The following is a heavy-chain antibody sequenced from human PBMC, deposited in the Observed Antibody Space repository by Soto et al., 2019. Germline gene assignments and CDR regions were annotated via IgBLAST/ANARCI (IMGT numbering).Heavy chain of an antibody. CDR2: IYPGDSDT. CDR3: ARGEVRSIAARPGLAWFDP. J-gene: IGHJ5*02. V-gene: IGHV5-51*01. CDR1: GYRFTTSW. D-gene: IGHD6-6*01. Sequence: GESLKISCEGSGYRFTTSWIAWVRQMPGKGLEWMGIIYPGDSDTRYSPSFQGQVTISADKSTSTAYMELSSLRSEDTAVYYCARGEVRSIAARPGLAWFDPWGQGTLVTVSS.